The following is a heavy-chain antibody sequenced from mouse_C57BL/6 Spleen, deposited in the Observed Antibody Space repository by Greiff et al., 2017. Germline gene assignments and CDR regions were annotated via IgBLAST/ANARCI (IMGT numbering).Heavy chain of an antibody. CDR2: INPYNGGT. Sequence: EVQLQQSGPVLVKPGASVKMSCKASGYTFTDYYMNWVKQSHGKSLEWIGVINPYNGGTSYNQKFKGKATLTVDKSSSTAYMELNSLTSEDSAVYYCARSHYYYGSSLYCDYWGQGTTLTVSS. V-gene: IGHV1-19*01. J-gene: IGHJ2*01. CDR3: ARSHYYYGSSLYCDY. D-gene: IGHD1-1*01. CDR1: GYTFTDYY.